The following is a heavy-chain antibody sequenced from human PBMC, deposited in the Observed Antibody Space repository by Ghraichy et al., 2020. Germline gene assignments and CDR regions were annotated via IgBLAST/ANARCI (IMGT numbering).Heavy chain of an antibody. CDR2: ITWNNGTI. CDR3: AKERNSGSNYPYYMDA. V-gene: IGHV3-9*01. J-gene: IGHJ6*03. Sequence: GGSLRLSCAASGFTFDDYAMHWVRQAPGEGLEWVSSITWNNGTIGYAGSVKGRFTISRDNAKNSLYLQMNSLRAEDTALYYCAKERNSGSNYPYYMDAWGKGTTVTVSS. D-gene: IGHD1-26*01. CDR1: GFTFDDYA.